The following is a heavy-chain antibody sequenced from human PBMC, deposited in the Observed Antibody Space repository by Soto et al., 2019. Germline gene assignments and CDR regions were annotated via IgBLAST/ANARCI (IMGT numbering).Heavy chain of an antibody. V-gene: IGHV3-23*01. CDR2: ISGSGGST. Sequence: EVQPLESGVGLVQPGGSLRLSCAASGFTFSSYAMNWVRQAPGKGLEWVSVISGSGGSTYYADAVKGRFTISRDNSKNTLYLQMNSLRAEDTAVYYCAKRTVGWYFDLWGRGTLVTVSS. CDR3: AKRTVGWYFDL. CDR1: GFTFSSYA. D-gene: IGHD4-17*01. J-gene: IGHJ2*01.